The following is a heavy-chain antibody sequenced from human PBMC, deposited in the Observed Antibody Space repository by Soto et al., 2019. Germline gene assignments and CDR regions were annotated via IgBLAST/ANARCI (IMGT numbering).Heavy chain of an antibody. CDR3: ARRGIAAAGTYHYYGMDV. D-gene: IGHD6-13*01. CDR1: GYSFTSYW. Sequence: PGESLKISCKGSGYSFTSYWIGWVRQMPGKGLEWMGIIYPGDSDTRYSPSFQGQVTISADKSISTAYLQWSSLKASDTAMYYCARRGIAAAGTYHYYGMDVWGQGTTVTVSS. V-gene: IGHV5-51*01. CDR2: IYPGDSDT. J-gene: IGHJ6*02.